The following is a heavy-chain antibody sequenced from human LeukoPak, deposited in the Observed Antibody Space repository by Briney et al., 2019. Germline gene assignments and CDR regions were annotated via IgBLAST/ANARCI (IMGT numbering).Heavy chain of an antibody. V-gene: IGHV4-39*07. J-gene: IGHJ6*03. D-gene: IGHD2-8*01. CDR1: GGSIRSNTYY. CDR3: ATNGYYCIDV. CDR2: ISYSGST. Sequence: SETLSLTCTVSGGSIRSNTYYWGWIRQPPGKGLEWIGSISYSGSTYYNPSLKSRVTISVDTSKNQFSLKLSSVTGADTAVYYCATNGYYCIDVWGKGTTVTVSS.